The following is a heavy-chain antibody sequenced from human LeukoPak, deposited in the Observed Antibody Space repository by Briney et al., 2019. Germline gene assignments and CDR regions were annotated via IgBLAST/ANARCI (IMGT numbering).Heavy chain of an antibody. J-gene: IGHJ4*02. V-gene: IGHV4-34*01. CDR2: VNHSGYT. CDR3: ARMTTGHDY. CDR1: GTSFTSYY. Sequence: KPSETLSPPCGVSGTSFTSYYWGWVRQTPGKGLEWIGEVNHSGYTNMNPSLKSRVTISVDTSKNQFSLMMTSVTAADTAVYFCARMTTGHDYWGQGTLVTVSS. D-gene: IGHD4-17*01.